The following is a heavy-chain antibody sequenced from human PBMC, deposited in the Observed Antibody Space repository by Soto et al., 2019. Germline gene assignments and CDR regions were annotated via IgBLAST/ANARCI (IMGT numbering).Heavy chain of an antibody. CDR2: IIPIFGTA. Sequence: QVQLVQSGAEVKKPGSSVMVSCKASGGTFSSYAISWVRQVPGQGLEWMGGIIPIFGTANYAQMFQGRVTLTADEATGTAYRELSRLRSEDEAVYYCARVAREYDYGGNSYGVFYYWGQRTLVTVSS. V-gene: IGHV1-69*01. D-gene: IGHD4-17*01. CDR1: GGTFSSYA. CDR3: ARVAREYDYGGNSYGVFYY. J-gene: IGHJ4*02.